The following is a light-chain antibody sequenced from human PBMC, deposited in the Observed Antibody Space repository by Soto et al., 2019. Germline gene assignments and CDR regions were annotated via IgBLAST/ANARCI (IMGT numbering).Light chain of an antibody. CDR1: QSLSSS. J-gene: IGKJ5*01. CDR3: QQYKNWPPIT. CDR2: GAS. Sequence: EIVMTQSLATLSVYHGEGATLSCRASQSLSSSLAWYQQKPGQAPRLLIYGASTRATGIPARFSGSGSGTEFTLTISSLQSEDFAVYYCQQYKNWPPITFGQGTRLEIK. V-gene: IGKV3-15*01.